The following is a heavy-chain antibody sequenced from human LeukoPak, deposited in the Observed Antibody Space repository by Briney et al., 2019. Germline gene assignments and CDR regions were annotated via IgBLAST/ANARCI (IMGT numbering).Heavy chain of an antibody. V-gene: IGHV3-74*01. Sequence: PGGSLRLSCTASGFTFSNYFMHWVRQVPGEGPVWVSRITGDGSSTSYADSVKGRFTISRDNAKNTLYLQMNSLRAKDTALYYCVRLYAYWGQGTLVTVSS. CDR2: ITGDGSST. J-gene: IGHJ4*02. D-gene: IGHD2/OR15-2a*01. CDR3: VRLYAY. CDR1: GFTFSNYF.